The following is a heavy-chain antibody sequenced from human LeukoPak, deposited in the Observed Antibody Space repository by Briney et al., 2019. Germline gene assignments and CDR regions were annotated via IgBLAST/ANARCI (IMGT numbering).Heavy chain of an antibody. Sequence: GGSLRLSCTASSFTFGDYAMNWVRQAPGKGLEWVSSISSSSSYIYYADSVKGRFTISRDNAKNSLYLQMNSLRAEDTAVYYCARDSIAAAGTGSVPDYWGQGTLVTVSS. CDR2: ISSSSSYI. D-gene: IGHD6-13*01. CDR1: SFTFGDYA. J-gene: IGHJ4*02. V-gene: IGHV3-21*01. CDR3: ARDSIAAAGTGSVPDY.